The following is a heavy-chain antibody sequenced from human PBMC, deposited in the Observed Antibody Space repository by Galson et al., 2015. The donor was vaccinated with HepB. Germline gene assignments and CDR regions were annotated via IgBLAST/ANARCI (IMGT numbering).Heavy chain of an antibody. D-gene: IGHD3-3*01. J-gene: IGHJ5*02. CDR3: ARVPPDFWSGLNWLDP. Sequence: SVKVSCKASGYTFTSYGISWVRQAPGQGLEWMGWISAFNDNIHYAQNLQGRVTMTTDTSASTAYMELRSLRSDDTAVYYCARVPPDFWSGLNWLDPWGQGTLVTVSS. CDR1: GYTFTSYG. CDR2: ISAFNDNI. V-gene: IGHV1-18*01.